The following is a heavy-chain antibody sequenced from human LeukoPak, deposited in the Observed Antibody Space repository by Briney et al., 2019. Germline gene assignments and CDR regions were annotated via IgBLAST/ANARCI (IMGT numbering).Heavy chain of an antibody. D-gene: IGHD2-2*01. CDR2: INPNSGGT. J-gene: IGHJ6*03. CDR3: ARDCSTSCSDYMDV. CDR1: GYTFTGYY. V-gene: IGHV1-2*02. Sequence: ASVKVSCKASGYTFTGYYMHWVRQAPGQGLEWMGWINPNSGGTNYAQKFQGRVIMTRDTSISTAYMELSRLRSDDTAVYYCARDCSTSCSDYMDVWGKGTTVTVSS.